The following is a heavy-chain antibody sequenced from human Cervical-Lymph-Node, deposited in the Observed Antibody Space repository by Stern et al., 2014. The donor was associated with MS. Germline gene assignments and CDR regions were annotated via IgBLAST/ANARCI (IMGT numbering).Heavy chain of an antibody. CDR3: ARDRRAFLDY. D-gene: IGHD2/OR15-2a*01. Sequence: EVQPAGSAGGLVQPGGSLRLSCVASGFSFGTSWLSWVRQPPGRGLEWVANIRQDGYDKFYVDSVKGRFTISRDNARNSLYLQMNSLTVADTAVYYCARDRRAFLDYWGQGTHVAVSS. V-gene: IGHV3-7*01. CDR1: GFSFGTSW. CDR2: IRQDGYDK. J-gene: IGHJ4*02.